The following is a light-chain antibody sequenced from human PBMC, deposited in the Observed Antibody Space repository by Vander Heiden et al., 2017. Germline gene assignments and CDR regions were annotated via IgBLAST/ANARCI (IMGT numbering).Light chain of an antibody. V-gene: IGKV4-1*01. Sequence: DIVMTQSPDSLAVSLGGRAPINCKSSQSVLYSSNNKSYLAWYQQKPGQPPKLLIYWASTRESGVPDRFSGSGSGTDFTLTISSLQAEDVAVYYCQQYYSTPPITFGQGTRLEIK. CDR2: WAS. CDR3: QQYYSTPPIT. CDR1: QSVLYSSNNKSY. J-gene: IGKJ5*01.